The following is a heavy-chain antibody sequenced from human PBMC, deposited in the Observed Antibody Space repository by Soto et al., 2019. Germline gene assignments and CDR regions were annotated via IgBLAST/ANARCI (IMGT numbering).Heavy chain of an antibody. CDR1: GFAFSSAW. D-gene: IGHD3-3*01. CDR3: TTSISGLVTGH. V-gene: IGHV3-15*07. Sequence: EVQLVESGGALVEPGGSLTLSCAASGFAFSSAWMNWVRQAPGKGLEWVGRVRSKAHGGTADYAAPVRGRFTFSRDDSKNTLFLQMGSLRTEDTAVYYCTTSISGLVTGHWGQGTLVTVSS. J-gene: IGHJ4*02. CDR2: VRSKAHGGTA.